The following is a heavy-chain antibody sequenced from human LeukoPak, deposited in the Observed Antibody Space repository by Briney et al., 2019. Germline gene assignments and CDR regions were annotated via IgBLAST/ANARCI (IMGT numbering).Heavy chain of an antibody. V-gene: IGHV3-21*01. CDR3: ARVPEDSSSWYRLYYYYMDV. J-gene: IGHJ6*03. D-gene: IGHD6-13*01. CDR1: VFTFSSYI. Sequence: GGALILSCAASVFTFSSYIINSVRQAPGKVLEWVSSISSSSSYIYYADSVKGRFTISRDNPKNSLYLQMHSLRAEDTAVYYCARVPEDSSSWYRLYYYYMDVWGKGTPVTVSS. CDR2: ISSSSSYI.